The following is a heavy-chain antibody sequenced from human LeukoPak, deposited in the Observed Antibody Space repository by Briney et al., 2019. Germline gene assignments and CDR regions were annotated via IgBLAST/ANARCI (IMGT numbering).Heavy chain of an antibody. Sequence: KTSETLSLTCTVSGGSISGFYWSWIRQPPGKGLEWIGYIYYSGSTNYNPSLMSRVTISVDTSKNQFSLKLSSATAADTAVYYCAGRFRSAMEVWGQGTTVTVSS. CDR3: AGRFRSAMEV. CDR1: GGSISGFY. J-gene: IGHJ6*02. D-gene: IGHD3-3*01. V-gene: IGHV4-59*01. CDR2: IYYSGST.